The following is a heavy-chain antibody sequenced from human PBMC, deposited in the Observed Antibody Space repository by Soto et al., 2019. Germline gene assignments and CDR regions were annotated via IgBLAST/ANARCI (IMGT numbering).Heavy chain of an antibody. CDR3: ARHLKNYDYYGMDV. CDR2: ISAYNGNT. CDR1: GSPFTSSG. J-gene: IGHJ6*02. V-gene: IGHV1-18*01. Sequence: VSVKAFCKVSGSPFTSSGISWVRPSPGQGLEWIGWISAYNGNTNYAQKLQGRVSMTTDTSTSTAYMELSSLRSDDTAVYYCARHLKNYDYYGMDVWSQGTRVTVSS.